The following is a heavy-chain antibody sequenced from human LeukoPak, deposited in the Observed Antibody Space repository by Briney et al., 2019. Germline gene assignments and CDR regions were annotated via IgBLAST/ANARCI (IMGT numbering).Heavy chain of an antibody. Sequence: PGGSLRLSCAASGFTFSAYGMHWVRQAPGKGLEWVAFIWHDGTNTFYADSVKGRFTISRDNSKNTVYLEMNSLRAEDTAVYYCARDGTGTTLARGVMGNFDYWGQGTLVTVSS. D-gene: IGHD3-10*01. V-gene: IGHV3-33*01. CDR1: GFTFSAYG. CDR2: IWHDGTNT. J-gene: IGHJ4*02. CDR3: ARDGTGTTLARGVMGNFDY.